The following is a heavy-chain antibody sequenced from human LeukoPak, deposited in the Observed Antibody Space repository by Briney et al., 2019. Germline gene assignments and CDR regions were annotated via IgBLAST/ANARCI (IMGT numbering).Heavy chain of an antibody. V-gene: IGHV3-21*01. CDR3: AKDVLTVARRGFDP. D-gene: IGHD6-6*01. CDR2: ISGSRGYT. CDR1: GFTFSSYT. Sequence: GGSLRLSCAASGFTFSSYTMTWVRQAPGQGLEWISSISGSRGYTYYADSLKGRFTISRDNAKNSLSLQMNSLRVEDTAIYFCAKDVLTVARRGFDPWGPGTLVTVSS. J-gene: IGHJ5*02.